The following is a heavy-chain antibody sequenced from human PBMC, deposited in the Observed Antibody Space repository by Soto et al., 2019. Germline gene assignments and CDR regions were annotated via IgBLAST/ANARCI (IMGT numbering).Heavy chain of an antibody. D-gene: IGHD4-17*01. J-gene: IGHJ4*02. CDR2: IYYSGST. Sequence: SETLSLTCTVSGGSISSDYWSWIRQPPGKGLEWIGYIYYSGSTNYNPSLKSRVTISVDRSKNQFSLKLSSVTAADTAVYYCARSQTTVTSYDYWGQGTLVTVSS. CDR3: ARSQTTVTSYDY. V-gene: IGHV4-59*12. CDR1: GGSISSDY.